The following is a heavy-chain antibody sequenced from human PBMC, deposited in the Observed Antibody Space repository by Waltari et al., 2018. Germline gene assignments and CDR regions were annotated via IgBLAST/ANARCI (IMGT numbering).Heavy chain of an antibody. D-gene: IGHD6-13*01. Sequence: QLQLQESGPGLGKPSETLSLTCTVSGGSIRSSSYYWGWLSQPPGKGLEWIGSIYYSGSTYYNPALKSRVTISVDTSKNQFSLKLSSVTAADTAVYYCASGIAAAGTWGGVDWFDPWGQGTLVTVSS. V-gene: IGHV4-39*07. J-gene: IGHJ5*02. CDR3: ASGIAAAGTWGGVDWFDP. CDR1: GGSIRSSSYY. CDR2: IYYSGST.